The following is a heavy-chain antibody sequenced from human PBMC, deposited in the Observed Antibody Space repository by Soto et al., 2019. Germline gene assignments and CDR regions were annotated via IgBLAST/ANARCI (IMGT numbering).Heavy chain of an antibody. CDR3: ARDSVGTGWFDP. Sequence: QVQLQESGPGLVKPSETLSLTCSVYGGSFSSHYWSWIRQPPGKGLEWIGEINASGRPTYNPSLTSRITIAVDTSQNQFSLNLTSVTAADTAVYYCARDSVGTGWFDPWGQGTLVTVSS. V-gene: IGHV4-34*10. CDR1: GGSFSSHY. CDR2: INASGRP. D-gene: IGHD3-10*01. J-gene: IGHJ5*02.